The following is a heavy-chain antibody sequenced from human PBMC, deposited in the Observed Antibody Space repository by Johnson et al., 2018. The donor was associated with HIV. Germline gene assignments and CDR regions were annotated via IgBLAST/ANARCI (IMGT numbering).Heavy chain of an antibody. Sequence: QVQLVESGGGVVQPGRSLRLSCAASGFTFSSYAIHWVRQAPGKGLEWVAVIWYDGSNKYYADSVKGRFTISRDNSKNTLYLQMNSLRAEDTAVYYCAKVGIVGATTGAFDVWGRGTMVTVSS. J-gene: IGHJ3*01. D-gene: IGHD1-26*01. V-gene: IGHV3-33*06. CDR2: IWYDGSNK. CDR1: GFTFSSYA. CDR3: AKVGIVGATTGAFDV.